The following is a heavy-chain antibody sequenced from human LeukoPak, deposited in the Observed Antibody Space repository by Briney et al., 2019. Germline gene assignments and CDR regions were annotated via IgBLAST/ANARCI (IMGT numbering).Heavy chain of an antibody. J-gene: IGHJ4*02. V-gene: IGHV3-23*01. Sequence: GGSLRLSCAASYSTFSSDDFSWVRKAPGKGLEWVSGITGSGGNTYYRDSVKGRFIISRDNSKNTLYLQMNSLRAEDTAVYYCARVGGHCTSTSCPPPDYWGQGTLVTVSS. CDR2: ITGSGGNT. D-gene: IGHD2-2*01. CDR1: YSTFSSDD. CDR3: ARVGGHCTSTSCPPPDY.